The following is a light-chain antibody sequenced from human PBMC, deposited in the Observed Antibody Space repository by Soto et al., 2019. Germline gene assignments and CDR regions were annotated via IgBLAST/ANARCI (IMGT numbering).Light chain of an antibody. J-gene: IGKJ5*01. Sequence: EIVLTQSPGTVSLSPGERATLSCRASQSVSIYLAWYQQKPGQAPRLLIYDASNRATGIPARFSGSGSGTDFTLTISSLEPEDFAVYYCQQRSNWPPEITFGQGTRLEIK. CDR3: QQRSNWPPEIT. CDR2: DAS. V-gene: IGKV3-11*01. CDR1: QSVSIY.